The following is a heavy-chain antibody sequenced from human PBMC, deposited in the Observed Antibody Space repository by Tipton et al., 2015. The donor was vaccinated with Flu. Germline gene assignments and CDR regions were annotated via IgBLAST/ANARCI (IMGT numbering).Heavy chain of an antibody. CDR1: GGSFSGYY. D-gene: IGHD2-2*01. CDR2: ISHSGST. CDR3: ARRDKTRTRGYFQH. Sequence: LRLSCAVYGGSFSGYYWSWIRQPPGKGLEWIGEISHSGSTNYNPSLKSRVTISVDTSKNQFSLKLSSVTAADTAVYYCARRDKTRTRGYFQHWGQGTLVTVSS. V-gene: IGHV4-34*01. J-gene: IGHJ1*01.